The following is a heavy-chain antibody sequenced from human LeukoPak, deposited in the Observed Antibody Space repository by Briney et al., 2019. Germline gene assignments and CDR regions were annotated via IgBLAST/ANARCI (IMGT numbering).Heavy chain of an antibody. CDR3: VFGGLRTTKPSFDY. V-gene: IGHV1-3*01. Sequence: ASVKVSCKASGYTFTGSLMHWVRQAPGQRLECVGWINAGNGNTKYSQKFQGRVTITWDTFARTTYMELSSLRSEDTAVYYCVFGGLRTTKPSFDYWGQGTLVTVSS. D-gene: IGHD3-10*01. J-gene: IGHJ4*02. CDR2: INAGNGNT. CDR1: GYTFTGSL.